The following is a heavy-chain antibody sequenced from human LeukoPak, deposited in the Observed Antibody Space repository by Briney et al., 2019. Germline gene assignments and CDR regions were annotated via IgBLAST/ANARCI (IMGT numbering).Heavy chain of an antibody. CDR2: INPKSGGT. Sequence: GASVKVSCKASGYTFNGYYMHWVRQAPGQGLEWMGWINPKSGGTKYAQKFQGRVTMTRDTSISTAYMEVSRLRSDDTAVYYCAKDKYYDFWSGLTPWQWGQGTLVTVSS. V-gene: IGHV1-2*02. CDR3: AKDKYYDFWSGLTPWQ. D-gene: IGHD3-3*01. J-gene: IGHJ4*02. CDR1: GYTFNGYY.